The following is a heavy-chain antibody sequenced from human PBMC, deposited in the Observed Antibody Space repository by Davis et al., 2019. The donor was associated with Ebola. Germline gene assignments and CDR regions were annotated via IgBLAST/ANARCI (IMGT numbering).Heavy chain of an antibody. V-gene: IGHV1-3*01. Sequence: ATSVKVSCKASGYTFTSYAMHWVRQAPGQRLEWMGWINAGNGNTKYSQKFQGRVTITRDTFASTAYMELSSLRSEDTAVYYCAREPIAVAGYYFDYWGQGTLVTVSS. CDR3: AREPIAVAGYYFDY. CDR1: GYTFTSYA. D-gene: IGHD6-19*01. CDR2: INAGNGNT. J-gene: IGHJ4*02.